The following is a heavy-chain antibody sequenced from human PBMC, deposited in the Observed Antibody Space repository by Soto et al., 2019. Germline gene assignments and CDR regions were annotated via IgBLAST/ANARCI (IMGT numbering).Heavy chain of an antibody. CDR1: GGSISSGGNY. CDR3: ARDVGTTSNWFDP. CDR2: IYYSGST. D-gene: IGHD1-26*01. Sequence: QVQLQESGPGLVKPSQTLSLTCTVSGGSISSGGNYWSWIRQHPGKGLEWIGYIYYSGSTYYNPSLKSRVTIAVDTSKNQFSLKLSSVTAADTAVYYCARDVGTTSNWFDPWGQGTVVTVSS. V-gene: IGHV4-31*03. J-gene: IGHJ5*02.